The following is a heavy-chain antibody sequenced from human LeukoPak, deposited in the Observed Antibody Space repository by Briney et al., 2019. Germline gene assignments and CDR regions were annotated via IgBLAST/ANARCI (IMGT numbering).Heavy chain of an antibody. Sequence: GASVKVFCKASGFTFTNYGISWGRQAPGQGLEWVAWIKTYNGNASSAQKLQGRVTMTTDTPTSTAYMELRTLRSADTAVYYCARKDHGHSFDYWGQGTLVTVSS. CDR2: IKTYNGNA. J-gene: IGHJ4*02. D-gene: IGHD4-17*01. CDR3: ARKDHGHSFDY. V-gene: IGHV1-18*01. CDR1: GFTFTNYG.